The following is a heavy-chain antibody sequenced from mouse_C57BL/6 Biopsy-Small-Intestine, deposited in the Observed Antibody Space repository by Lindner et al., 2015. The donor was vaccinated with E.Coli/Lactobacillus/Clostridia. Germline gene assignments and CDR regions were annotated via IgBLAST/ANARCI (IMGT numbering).Heavy chain of an antibody. D-gene: IGHD2-2*01. Sequence: VQLQESGPELVKPGASVKMSCKASGYTFTDYNMHWVKQSLGKSLEWIGYINPNTGGTTYNQKFKGKATLTVNTSSSTASMELRSLTSEDSAVYYCASDGYDFDYWGQGTTLTVSS. J-gene: IGHJ2*01. CDR3: ASDGYDFDY. CDR2: INPNTGGT. V-gene: IGHV1-22*01. CDR1: GYTFTDYN.